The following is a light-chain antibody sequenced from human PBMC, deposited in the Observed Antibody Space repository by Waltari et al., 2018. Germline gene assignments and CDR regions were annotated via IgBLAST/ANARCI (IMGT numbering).Light chain of an antibody. V-gene: IGKV4-1*01. CDR3: QQYYKTPS. J-gene: IGKJ4*01. CDR2: WAS. CDR1: QDILYNSNNKNY. Sequence: DIVMTQSPGSLVVSLGERATINCKSGQDILYNSNNKNYLAWYQHKPGQSPKLLFYWASTRASGVPDRFSGSGSGTDFTLTISRVQAEDVAIYYRQQYYKTPSFGGGTKVE.